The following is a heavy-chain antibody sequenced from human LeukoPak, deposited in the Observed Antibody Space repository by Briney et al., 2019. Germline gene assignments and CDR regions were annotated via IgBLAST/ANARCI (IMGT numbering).Heavy chain of an antibody. CDR3: ARDRPHISGSPHFDY. CDR1: GGSHSSSSYY. J-gene: IGHJ4*02. V-gene: IGHV4-61*02. CDR2: IFTSGNT. Sequence: PSETLSLTRTVSGGSHSSSSYYWGWIRQPPGKGLERVGRIFTSGNTNYNTSLRGRVAISFDTSKNQFSLNLSSVTAADTAVYYCARDRPHISGSPHFDYWGQGTLVTVSS. D-gene: IGHD6-19*01.